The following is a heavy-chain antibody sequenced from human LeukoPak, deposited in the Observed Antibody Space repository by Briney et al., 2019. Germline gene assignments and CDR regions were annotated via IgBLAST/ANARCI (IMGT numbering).Heavy chain of an antibody. CDR2: IWYDGSNK. Sequence: GSLRLSCAASGFTFSNYGMHWVRQAPGKGLEWVAVIWYDGSNKYYADSLKGRFTISRDNSKNTLYLQMNSLRAEDTAVYYCAGYSSSLYGGFDPWGQGTLVTVSS. J-gene: IGHJ5*02. V-gene: IGHV3-33*01. CDR3: AGYSSSLYGGFDP. CDR1: GFTFSNYG. D-gene: IGHD6-13*01.